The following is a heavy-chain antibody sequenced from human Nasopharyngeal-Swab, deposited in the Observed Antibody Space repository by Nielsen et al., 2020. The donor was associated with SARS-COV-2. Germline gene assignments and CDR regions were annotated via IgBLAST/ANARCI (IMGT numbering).Heavy chain of an antibody. Sequence: GILKISCAGSGFIFSNYWMHWVRQAPGKGLVWVSRIRGDGSDPSYADSVKGRFTISKDNAKNTMYLQMNSLRADDTAMYFCARDRSGETGTVGADWGQGTLVTVTS. J-gene: IGHJ4*02. CDR2: IRGDGSDP. V-gene: IGHV3-74*01. CDR3: ARDRSGETGTVGAD. CDR1: GFIFSNYW. D-gene: IGHD1-7*01.